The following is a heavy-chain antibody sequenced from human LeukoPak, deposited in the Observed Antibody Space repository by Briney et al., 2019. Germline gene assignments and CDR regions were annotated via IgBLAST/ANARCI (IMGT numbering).Heavy chain of an antibody. CDR1: GFTFSSYS. D-gene: IGHD3-16*01. J-gene: IGHJ4*02. V-gene: IGHV3-21*01. CDR3: ARVSSKGVDY. CDR2: ISSSSSYI. Sequence: GSLSLSCAASGFTFSSYSMNWVRQAPGKGLEWVSSISSSSSYIYYADSVKGRFTISRDNAKNSLYLQMNSLRAEDTAVYYCARVSSKGVDYWGQGTLVTVSS.